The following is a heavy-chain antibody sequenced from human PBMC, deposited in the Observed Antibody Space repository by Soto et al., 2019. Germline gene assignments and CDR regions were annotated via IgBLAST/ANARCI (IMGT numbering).Heavy chain of an antibody. D-gene: IGHD2-2*01. CDR1: GGTFSSYA. Sequence: SVKVSCKASGGTFSSYAISWVRQAPGQGLEWMGGIIPIFGTANYAQKFQGRVTITADESTSTAYMELSSLRSEDTAVYYCARGPRGYCSSTSGYGVGRRYYHSGLDVWGQGTPVTVSS. V-gene: IGHV1-69*13. J-gene: IGHJ6*02. CDR2: IIPIFGTA. CDR3: ARGPRGYCSSTSGYGVGRRYYHSGLDV.